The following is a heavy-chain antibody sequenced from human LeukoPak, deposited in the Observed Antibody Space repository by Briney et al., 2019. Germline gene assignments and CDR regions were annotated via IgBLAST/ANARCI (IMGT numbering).Heavy chain of an antibody. CDR1: GGSISSGGYY. D-gene: IGHD6-13*01. V-gene: IGHV4-30-2*01. Sequence: SETLSLTCTVSGGSISSGGYYWSWLRQPPGKGLEWIGYIYHSGSTYYNPSLKSRVTISVDRSKNQFSLKLSSVTAADTAVYYCQAAAADFDYWGQGTLVTVSS. J-gene: IGHJ4*02. CDR2: IYHSGST. CDR3: QAAAADFDY.